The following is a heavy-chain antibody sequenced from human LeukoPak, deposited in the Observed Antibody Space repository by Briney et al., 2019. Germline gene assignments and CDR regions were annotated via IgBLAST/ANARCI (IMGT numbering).Heavy chain of an antibody. V-gene: IGHV3-30-3*01. Sequence: GGSLRLSCAASGFTFSSYAMHWVRQAPGKGLEWVAVISYDGSNKYYADSVKGRFTISRDNSKNTLYLQMNSLRAEDTAVYYCARVGDHCYDFWSGYYPMVYYFDYWGQGTLVTVSS. CDR1: GFTFSSYA. J-gene: IGHJ4*02. CDR2: ISYDGSNK. D-gene: IGHD3-3*01. CDR3: ARVGDHCYDFWSGYYPMVYYFDY.